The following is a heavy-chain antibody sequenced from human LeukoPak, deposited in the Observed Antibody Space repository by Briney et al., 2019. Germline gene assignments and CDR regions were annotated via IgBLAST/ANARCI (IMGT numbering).Heavy chain of an antibody. D-gene: IGHD2-15*01. CDR2: VDSDGSGT. CDR1: GFTFRNYW. Sequence: LGGSLRLSCAASGFTFRNYWMYWVRRAPGKGLEWVSRVDSDGSGTVYPDSVKGRFTISRDNGQNTLFLQMNSLRVEDTAVYFCARGPVGLSALDAWGQGILVTVSP. CDR3: ARGPVGLSALDA. J-gene: IGHJ5*02. V-gene: IGHV3-74*01.